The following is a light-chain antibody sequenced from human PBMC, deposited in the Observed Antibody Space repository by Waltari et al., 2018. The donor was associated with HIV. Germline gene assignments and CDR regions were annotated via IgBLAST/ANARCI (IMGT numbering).Light chain of an antibody. CDR2: VVS. Sequence: HSALTQHSSASASPQPSFTLSSTATTTDLGYYTAVSCYQQHPGKAPKLLIFVVSNRPSGVSNRFSGSKSGNTASLTISGLQAEDEADYYCSSYTSSITVVFGGGTKVTVL. CDR3: SSYTSSITVV. CDR1: TTDLGYYTA. J-gene: IGLJ2*01. V-gene: IGLV2-14*01.